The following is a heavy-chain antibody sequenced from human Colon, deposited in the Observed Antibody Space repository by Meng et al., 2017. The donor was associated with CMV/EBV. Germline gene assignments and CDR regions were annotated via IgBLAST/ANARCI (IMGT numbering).Heavy chain of an antibody. V-gene: IGHV1-2*02. D-gene: IGHD3-3*01. CDR3: ATFGGDFDY. Sequence: QVQRAQSGAEVKEPGASVKVSCKTSGYTFNGYFMHWVRQAPGQGLEWMGWINPVTGDTSYAQKFQVRVTMTRDTSISTAYMELSSLRSDDTAVYYCATFGGDFDYWGQGTLVTVSS. CDR2: INPVTGDT. J-gene: IGHJ4*02. CDR1: GYTFNGYF.